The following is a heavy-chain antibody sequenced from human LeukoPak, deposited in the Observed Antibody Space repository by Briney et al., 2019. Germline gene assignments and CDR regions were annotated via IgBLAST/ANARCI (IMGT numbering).Heavy chain of an antibody. D-gene: IGHD3-9*01. CDR3: ATHAPLTPSDY. CDR1: GFTFSSHE. J-gene: IGHJ4*02. Sequence: GGSLRLSCAASGFTFSSHEFNWVRQAPGKGPEWVSAISGSGGSTYYADSVKGRFTISRDNSKNTLYLQMNSLRAEDTAVYYCATHAPLTPSDYWGQGTLVTVSS. V-gene: IGHV3-23*01. CDR2: ISGSGGST.